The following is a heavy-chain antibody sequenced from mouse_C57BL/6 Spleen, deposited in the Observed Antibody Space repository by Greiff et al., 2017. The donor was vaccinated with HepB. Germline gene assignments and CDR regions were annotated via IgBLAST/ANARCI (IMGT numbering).Heavy chain of an antibody. J-gene: IGHJ3*01. Sequence: QVQLQQSGAELVKPGASVKLSCKASGYTFTSYWMQWVKQRPGQGLEWIGEIDPSDSYTNYNQKFKGKATLTVDTSSSTAYMQLSSLTSEDSAVYYCARNPYYYGSSYEIAYWGQGTLVTVSA. CDR3: ARNPYYYGSSYEIAY. V-gene: IGHV1-50*01. D-gene: IGHD1-1*01. CDR1: GYTFTSYW. CDR2: IDPSDSYT.